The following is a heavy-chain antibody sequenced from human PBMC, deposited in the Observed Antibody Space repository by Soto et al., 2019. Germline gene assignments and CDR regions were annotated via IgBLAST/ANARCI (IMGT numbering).Heavy chain of an antibody. CDR3: ARTDYGTAYVDT. V-gene: IGHV4-30-4*01. D-gene: IGHD1-1*01. CDR2: IFYSGTA. CDR1: GDSISSGNHY. J-gene: IGHJ5*02. Sequence: SETRSLTCTVSGDSISSGNHYWSWIHQPPGKGLEWIGYIFYSGTAYYNPSLKSRLTISVDTSKNHFSLKLSSVTAADTAVYYCARTDYGTAYVDTWGQGSLVALSS.